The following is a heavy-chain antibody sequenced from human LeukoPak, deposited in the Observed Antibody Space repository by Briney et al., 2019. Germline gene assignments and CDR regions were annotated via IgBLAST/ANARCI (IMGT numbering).Heavy chain of an antibody. CDR1: GFTVRTNY. J-gene: IGHJ4*02. D-gene: IGHD6-19*01. Sequence: GGSLRLSCAASGFTVRTNYMSWVRQAPGKGLEWVSVIYSGGSTYYADSVKGRFTISRDNSKNTLSLQMNSLRAEDTAVYYCARVYRAVAGSGYYFDYWGQGTLVTVSS. CDR3: ARVYRAVAGSGYYFDY. CDR2: IYSGGST. V-gene: IGHV3-53*01.